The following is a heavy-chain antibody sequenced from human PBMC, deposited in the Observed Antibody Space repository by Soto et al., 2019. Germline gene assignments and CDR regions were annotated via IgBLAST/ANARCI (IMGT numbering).Heavy chain of an antibody. V-gene: IGHV1-8*01. Sequence: ASVKVSCKASGYTFTSYDINWVRQATGQGLEWMGWMNPNSGNTGYAQKFQGRVTMTRNTSISTAYMELSSLRSEDTAVYYCERAHVTIFGVVIMPHYYYDDGMDVWGQGTTVTVSS. D-gene: IGHD3-3*01. CDR3: ERAHVTIFGVVIMPHYYYDDGMDV. CDR2: MNPNSGNT. CDR1: GYTFTSYD. J-gene: IGHJ6*02.